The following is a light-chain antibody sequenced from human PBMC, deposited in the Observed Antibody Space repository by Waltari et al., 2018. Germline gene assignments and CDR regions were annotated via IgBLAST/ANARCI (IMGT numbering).Light chain of an antibody. Sequence: QSVLTQPPSVSGAPGQRVTISCIGYSPNIGAGYDVQWYQQLPGTAPKLLISGDHTRPSGVPVRFSASKSGTSVSLAITGLQPEDEAHDYCQSYDTTLRDWVFGGGTKLTVL. CDR1: SPNIGAGYD. V-gene: IGLV1-40*01. J-gene: IGLJ3*02. CDR3: QSYDTTLRDWV. CDR2: GDH.